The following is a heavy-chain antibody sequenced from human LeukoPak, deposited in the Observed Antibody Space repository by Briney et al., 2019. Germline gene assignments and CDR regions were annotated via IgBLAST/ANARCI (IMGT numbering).Heavy chain of an antibody. CDR1: GGSFSGYY. Sequence: SETLSLTCAVYGGSFSGYYWSWIRQPPGKGLEWIGEINHSGSTNYNPSLKSRVTISVDTSKNQFSLQLRSVTTADTAVYYCVRGPYGASISKWFDPWGQGTQVIVSP. CDR3: VRGPYGASISKWFDP. V-gene: IGHV4-34*01. J-gene: IGHJ5*02. CDR2: INHSGST. D-gene: IGHD4/OR15-4a*01.